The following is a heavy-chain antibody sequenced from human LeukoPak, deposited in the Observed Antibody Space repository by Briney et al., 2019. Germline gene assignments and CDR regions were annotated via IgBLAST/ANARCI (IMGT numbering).Heavy chain of an antibody. J-gene: IGHJ6*03. D-gene: IGHD6-19*01. Sequence: PSETLSLTCTVSGGSISSYYWSWIRQPPGKGLEWIGYIYYSGSTNYNPSLKSRVTMSVDTSKNQFSLKLSSVTAADTAVYYCARVQWLVRSAYYYYYMDVWGKGTTVTVSS. CDR1: GGSISSYY. CDR2: IYYSGST. V-gene: IGHV4-59*12. CDR3: ARVQWLVRSAYYYYYMDV.